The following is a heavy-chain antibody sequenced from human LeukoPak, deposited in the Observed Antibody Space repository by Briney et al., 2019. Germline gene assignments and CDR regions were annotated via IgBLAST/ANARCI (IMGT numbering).Heavy chain of an antibody. CDR2: IYYSGST. CDR3: ARYYYDSSGYRDAFDI. Sequence: SETLSHTCTVSGGSISSYYWSWIRQPPGKGLEWIGYIYYSGSTNYNPSLKSRVTISVDTSKNQFSLKLSSVTAADTAVYYCARYYYDSSGYRDAFDIWGQGTMVTVSS. D-gene: IGHD3-22*01. CDR1: GGSISSYY. V-gene: IGHV4-59*01. J-gene: IGHJ3*02.